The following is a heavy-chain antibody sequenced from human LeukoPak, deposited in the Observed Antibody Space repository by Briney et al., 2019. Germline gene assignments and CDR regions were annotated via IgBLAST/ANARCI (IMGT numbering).Heavy chain of an antibody. V-gene: IGHV3-13*05. Sequence: GGSLRLSRAPSGFTFSSYDMHAVRHATEEGLGCGSAIGTAGDPYYPGPVKGRFTICRENAESALYLQMNSLTAGDTAVYYWARAWRETILPSRYSYGMDVWGQGTTVTVSS. CDR1: GFTFSSYD. CDR3: ARAWRETILPSRYSYGMDV. CDR2: IGTAGDP. D-gene: IGHD2-2*02. J-gene: IGHJ6*02.